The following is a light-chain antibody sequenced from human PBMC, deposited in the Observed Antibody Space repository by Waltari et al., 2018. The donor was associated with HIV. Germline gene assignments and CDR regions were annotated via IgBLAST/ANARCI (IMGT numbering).Light chain of an antibody. CDR1: TLGNRF. V-gene: IGLV3-1*01. CDR3: QAWDSNNYV. CDR2: QDS. J-gene: IGLJ1*01. Sequence: DLSQPASVSVSLGQTATVTCTGDTLGNRFVCWYQQKSGQSHEVIIYQDSRRPSGMSDRFSGSTAGSKATLTIRGAQSIDEGDYFCQAWDSNNYVFGRGTRVTVL.